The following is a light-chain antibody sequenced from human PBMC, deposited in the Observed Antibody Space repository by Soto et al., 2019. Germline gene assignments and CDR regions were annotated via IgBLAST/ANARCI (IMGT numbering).Light chain of an antibody. CDR1: SSDVGAHNY. Sequence: QSVLTQPASVSGSPGQSITISCTGTSSDVGAHNYVSWYQQHPVKAPKLMIYDVSSRPSGISNRFSGSKSGNTASLTISGVQAEDEADYYCSSYASSSTVIFGGGTKVTVL. CDR2: DVS. J-gene: IGLJ2*01. V-gene: IGLV2-14*01. CDR3: SSYASSSTVI.